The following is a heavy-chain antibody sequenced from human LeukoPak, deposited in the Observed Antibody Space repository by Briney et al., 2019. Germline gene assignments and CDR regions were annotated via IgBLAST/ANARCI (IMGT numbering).Heavy chain of an antibody. CDR1: GGSISSSSYY. V-gene: IGHV4-39*07. Sequence: SETLSLTCTVSGGSISSSSYYWGWIRQPPGKGLEWIGSIYYSGSTYYNPSLKSRVTISVDTSKNQFSLKLSSVTAADTAVYYCARVVVVAATQDWFDPWGQGTLVTVSS. D-gene: IGHD2-15*01. J-gene: IGHJ5*02. CDR3: ARVVVVAATQDWFDP. CDR2: IYYSGST.